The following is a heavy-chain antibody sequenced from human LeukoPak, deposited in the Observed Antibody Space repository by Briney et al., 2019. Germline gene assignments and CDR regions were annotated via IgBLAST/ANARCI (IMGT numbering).Heavy chain of an antibody. V-gene: IGHV3-74*01. Sequence: GWSLRLSCAASGFTFSSYWRHWVRQAPGKGVWLVSRINTDGSSTSYAYSVKGRFTTSRDNANNPLYLRMNSLRAEDTAVYYCARIGGGSFPHYYYYMDVWGKGTTVTVSS. CDR2: INTDGSST. J-gene: IGHJ6*03. CDR1: GFTFSSYW. CDR3: ARIGGGSFPHYYYYMDV. D-gene: IGHD2-15*01.